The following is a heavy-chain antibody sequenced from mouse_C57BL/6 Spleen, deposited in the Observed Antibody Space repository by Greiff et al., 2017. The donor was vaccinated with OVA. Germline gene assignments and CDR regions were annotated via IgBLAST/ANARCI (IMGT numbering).Heavy chain of an antibody. CDR3: ARGDYYGSSYGAY. J-gene: IGHJ3*01. CDR2: INPYNGDT. D-gene: IGHD1-1*01. Sequence: EVQLQQSGPELVKPGDSVKISCKASGYSFTGYFMNWVMQSHGKSLEWIGRINPYNGDTFYNQKFKGKATLTVDKSSSTAHMELRSLTSEDSAVYYCARGDYYGSSYGAYWGQGTLVTVSA. V-gene: IGHV1-20*01. CDR1: GYSFTGYF.